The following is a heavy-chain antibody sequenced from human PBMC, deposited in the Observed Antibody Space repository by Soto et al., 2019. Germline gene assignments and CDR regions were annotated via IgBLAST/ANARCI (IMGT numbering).Heavy chain of an antibody. Sequence: QVQLVESGGGVVQPGRSLRLSCAASGFSFSISPMHWVRQAPGKGPEWVALISYDGTNKFYADSVKGRFTISRDNSKSTLYLQVDSLRPEDAAVYYCARDPKTSGGQHWAFNYLDSWGQGTLVTVSS. J-gene: IGHJ4*02. D-gene: IGHD7-27*01. CDR2: ISYDGTNK. V-gene: IGHV3-30-3*01. CDR1: GFSFSISP. CDR3: ARDPKTSGGQHWAFNYLDS.